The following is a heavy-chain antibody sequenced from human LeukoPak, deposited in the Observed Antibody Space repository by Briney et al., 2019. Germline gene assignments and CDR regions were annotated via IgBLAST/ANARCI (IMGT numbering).Heavy chain of an antibody. J-gene: IGHJ4*02. CDR3: AKPPRGSGEDY. CDR2: IRSKAYGGTT. D-gene: IGHD3-10*01. V-gene: IGHV3-49*04. Sequence: PPGGSLRLSCTASGFTFDDYSMSWVRQAPGKGLEWVGFIRSKAYGGTTEYAASVKGRFIISRDDSKNIAYLQMNSLRAEDTAVYYCAKPPRGSGEDYWGQGTLVTVSS. CDR1: GFTFDDYS.